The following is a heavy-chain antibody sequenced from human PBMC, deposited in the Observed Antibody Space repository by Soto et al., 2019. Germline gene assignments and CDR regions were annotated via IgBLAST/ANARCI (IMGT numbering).Heavy chain of an antibody. CDR2: IIPIFGTA. D-gene: IGHD3-9*01. J-gene: IGHJ6*02. CDR3: ARDTYYDILTGYTSGMDV. Sequence: GASVKVSCKASGGTFSSYAISWVRQAPGQGLEWMGGIIPIFGTANYAQKFQGRVTITADESTSTAYMELSSLRSEDTAVYYCARDTYYDILTGYTSGMDVWGQGTTVTVSS. CDR1: GGTFSSYA. V-gene: IGHV1-69*13.